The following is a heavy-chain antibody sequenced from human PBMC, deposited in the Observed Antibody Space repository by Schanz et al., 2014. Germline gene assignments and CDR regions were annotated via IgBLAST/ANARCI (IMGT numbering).Heavy chain of an antibody. V-gene: IGHV3-30*02. CDR1: GFTFSDAW. CDR2: IGYDGSEK. J-gene: IGHJ4*02. D-gene: IGHD6-13*01. Sequence: VQLAESGGGLVKPGGSLRLSCAASGFTFSDAWMTWVRQAPGKGLEWVANIGYDGSEKYYVDSVKGRFTISRDNSKNTVNLQMNSLRAEDTAVYYCAKEKEEVAADGSFFDYWGQGTLVTVSS. CDR3: AKEKEEVAADGSFFDY.